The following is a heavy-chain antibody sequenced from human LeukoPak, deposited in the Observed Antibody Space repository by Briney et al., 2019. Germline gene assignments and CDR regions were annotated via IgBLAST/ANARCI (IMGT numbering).Heavy chain of an antibody. V-gene: IGHV3-74*01. CDR3: AREHASGWSRDAFDL. Sequence: GGSLRLSCAASRFTFNKYWMHWVSQAPGQGLMWVSHVNEDGSRTTYADSVKGRFTVSRDNARHTLYLQMNSLGVDDTAVYYCAREHASGWSRDAFDLWGQGTMLTVSS. J-gene: IGHJ3*01. D-gene: IGHD6-19*01. CDR2: VNEDGSRT. CDR1: RFTFNKYW.